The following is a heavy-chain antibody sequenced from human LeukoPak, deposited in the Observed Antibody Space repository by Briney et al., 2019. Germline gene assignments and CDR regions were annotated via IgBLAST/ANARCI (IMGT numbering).Heavy chain of an antibody. J-gene: IGHJ3*02. V-gene: IGHV1-18*01. CDR2: ISTYNSNT. D-gene: IGHD3-22*01. CDR3: ARQTYYSDNSGYQKGSDALDI. Sequence: ASVKVSCKASGYTFNRYGISWVRQAPAQGLEWMGWISTYNSNTNFAQKFQGRVTMTTDTSTSTAYMELRSLRFDDTAVYYCARQTYYSDNSGYQKGSDALDIWGQGTMVIVSS. CDR1: GYTFNRYG.